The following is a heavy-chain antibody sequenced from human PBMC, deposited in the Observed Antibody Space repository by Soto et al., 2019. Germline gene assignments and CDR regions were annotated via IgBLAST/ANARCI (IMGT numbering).Heavy chain of an antibody. CDR1: GYTFTGYY. CDR3: ARDRRSYYGMDV. V-gene: IGHV1-2*04. CDR2: INPNSGGT. Sequence: ASVKVSCKASGYTFTGYYMHWVRQAPGQGLEWMGWINPNSGGTNYAQKFQGWVTITRDTSISTAYMELSRLRSDDTAVYYCARDRRSYYGMDVWGQGTTVTVSS. J-gene: IGHJ6*02.